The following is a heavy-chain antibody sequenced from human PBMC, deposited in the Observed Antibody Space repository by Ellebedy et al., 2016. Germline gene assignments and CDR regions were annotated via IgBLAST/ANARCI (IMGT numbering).Heavy chain of an antibody. CDR2: INGGNGKT. D-gene: IGHD3-10*01. Sequence: ASVKVSCKTSGYTFTRYAIHWVRQAPGQRLEWMGWINGGNGKTKYSEKFQDRVTITGDTPASTAYMELSRPASEDMAVYYCARGSAEGRAFDYWGQGTLVTVSS. CDR1: GYTFTRYA. CDR3: ARGSAEGRAFDY. J-gene: IGHJ4*02. V-gene: IGHV1-3*01.